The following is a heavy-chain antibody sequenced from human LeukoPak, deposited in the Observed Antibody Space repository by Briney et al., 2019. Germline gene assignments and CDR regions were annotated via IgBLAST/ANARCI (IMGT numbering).Heavy chain of an antibody. CDR3: AKDYKYQIYYYYGMDV. Sequence: PGGSLRLSCAASGFTFSSYGMHWVRQAPGKGLEWVAVISYGGSNKYYADSVKGRFTISRDNSKNTLYLQMNSLRAEDTAVYYCAKDYKYQIYYYYGMDVWGQGTTVTVSS. CDR1: GFTFSSYG. D-gene: IGHD3-10*01. CDR2: ISYGGSNK. V-gene: IGHV3-30*18. J-gene: IGHJ6*02.